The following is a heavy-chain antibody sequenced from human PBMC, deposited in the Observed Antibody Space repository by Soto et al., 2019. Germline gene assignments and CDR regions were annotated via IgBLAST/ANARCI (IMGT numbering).Heavy chain of an antibody. D-gene: IGHD2-21*01. J-gene: IGHJ3*02. Sequence: GGALRLSCAASGFTFSSYSMNWVRQAPGKGLEWVSSISSNSSYIYYADSVKGRFTISRDNAKNSLYLQMNSLRAEDTAVYYCARDKGPAIRLPEGFDAFDIWGQATMVTVSS. CDR3: ARDKGPAIRLPEGFDAFDI. CDR1: GFTFSSYS. CDR2: ISSNSSYI. V-gene: IGHV3-21*01.